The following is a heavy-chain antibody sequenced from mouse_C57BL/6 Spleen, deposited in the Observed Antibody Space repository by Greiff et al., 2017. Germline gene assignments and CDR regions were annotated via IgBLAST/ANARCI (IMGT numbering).Heavy chain of an antibody. CDR1: GFNFKNTY. CDR2: IDPANGNT. V-gene: IGHV14-3*01. CDR3: ARQEGNYGWYFDV. D-gene: IGHD2-1*01. J-gene: IGHJ1*03. Sequence: VQLQQSVAELVRPGASVKLSCTASGFNFKNTYMHWVKQRPEQGLEWIGKIDPANGNTKYAPKFQGKATLTADTSSNTAYLQLSSLTSEDTAIYYCARQEGNYGWYFDVWGTGTTVTVSS.